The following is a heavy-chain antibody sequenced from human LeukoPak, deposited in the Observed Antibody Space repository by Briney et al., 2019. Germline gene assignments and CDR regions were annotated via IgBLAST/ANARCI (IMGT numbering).Heavy chain of an antibody. V-gene: IGHV4-31*03. CDR2: IYYNGSN. D-gene: IGHD6-6*01. CDR3: ARGLIAARPIDY. J-gene: IGHJ4*02. Sequence: PSQTLSLTCTVSGXXISSGGYYXXXXRXXXXXXXXWIGYIYYNGSNYYNPSLKSRVTISVDTSKNQFSLKLSSVTAADTAVYXCARGLIAARPIDYWGQGTLVTVSS. CDR1: GXXISSGGYY.